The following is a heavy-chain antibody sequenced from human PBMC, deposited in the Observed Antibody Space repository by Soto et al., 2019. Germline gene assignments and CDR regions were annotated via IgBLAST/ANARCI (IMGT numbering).Heavy chain of an antibody. CDR3: ARAAAGNWFDP. Sequence: PWGSLRLSCAASGFTFVSYGIRCVRHSPVKGLEWVAVIWYDGSNKYYADSVKGRFTISRDNSKNTLYLQMNSLRAEDTAVYYCARAAAGNWFDPWGQGTLVTVSS. J-gene: IGHJ5*02. CDR2: IWYDGSNK. CDR1: GFTFVSYG. D-gene: IGHD6-13*01. V-gene: IGHV3-33*01.